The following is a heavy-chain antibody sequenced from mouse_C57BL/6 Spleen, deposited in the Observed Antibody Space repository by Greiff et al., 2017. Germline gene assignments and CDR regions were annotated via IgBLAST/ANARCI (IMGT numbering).Heavy chain of an antibody. CDR3: ARDMMVTTGFAY. V-gene: IGHV1-7*01. D-gene: IGHD2-3*01. CDR1: GYTFTSYW. J-gene: IGHJ3*01. CDR2: INPSSGFT. Sequence: VQGVESGAELAKPGASVKLSCKASGYTFTSYWMHWVKQRPGQGLEWIGYINPSSGFTKYNQKFKDKATLTADKSSSTAYMQLSSLTSEDSAVYYCARDMMVTTGFAYWGQGTLVTVSA.